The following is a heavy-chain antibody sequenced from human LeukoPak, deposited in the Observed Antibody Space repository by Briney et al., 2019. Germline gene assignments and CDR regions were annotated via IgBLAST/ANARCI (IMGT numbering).Heavy chain of an antibody. V-gene: IGHV1-69*13. CDR2: IIPIFGTA. Sequence: ASVKVSCKASGYTFTDYYMQWVRQAPGQGLEWMGGIIPIFGTANYAQRFQGRVTITADESTSTAYMELSSLRSEDTAVYYCARLDGVGYCSSTSCLWDYWGQGTLVTVSS. J-gene: IGHJ4*02. D-gene: IGHD2-2*03. CDR3: ARLDGVGYCSSTSCLWDY. CDR1: GYTFTDYY.